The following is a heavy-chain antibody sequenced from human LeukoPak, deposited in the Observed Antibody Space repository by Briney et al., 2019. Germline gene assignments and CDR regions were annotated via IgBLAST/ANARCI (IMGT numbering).Heavy chain of an antibody. CDR3: VRAGVVLMVYATLYFDY. Sequence: SAVTLSLTCAVSGYSISSGDYWGWIRPPPGEGLGLIGSIYHSRSTYYNTSLKSRVSLSVDTSKNQFSLKLSSVTAADTAVYYCVRAGVVLMVYATLYFDYWGQGALVAVSS. CDR2: IYHSRST. J-gene: IGHJ4*02. D-gene: IGHD2-8*01. V-gene: IGHV4-38-2*01. CDR1: GYSISSGDY.